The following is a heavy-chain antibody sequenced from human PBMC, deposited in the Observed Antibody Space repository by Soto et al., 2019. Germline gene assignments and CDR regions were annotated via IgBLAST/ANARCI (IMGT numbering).Heavy chain of an antibody. V-gene: IGHV3-23*01. D-gene: IGHD3-3*01. Sequence: GGSLRLSCAASGFTFSSYAMSWVRQAPGKGLEWVSAISGSGGSTYYADSVKGRFTISRDNSKNTLYLQMNSLRAEDTAVYYCAKDGDLEWLLYRYINYYYYMDVWGKGTTVTVSS. CDR1: GFTFSSYA. J-gene: IGHJ6*03. CDR3: AKDGDLEWLLYRYINYYYYMDV. CDR2: ISGSGGST.